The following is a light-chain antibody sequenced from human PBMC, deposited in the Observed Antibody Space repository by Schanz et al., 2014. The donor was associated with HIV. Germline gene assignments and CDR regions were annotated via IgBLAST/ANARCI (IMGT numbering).Light chain of an antibody. Sequence: EIVLTQSPVILSLSPGERATLSCRASQTVSSNSLGWYQQKRGQVPRLLIYGASTRATGIPARFSGSGSGTEFTLTISSLQSEDFAVYYCQQYNNWPLTFGGGTKVEIK. CDR1: QTVSSN. CDR2: GAS. J-gene: IGKJ4*01. V-gene: IGKV3-15*01. CDR3: QQYNNWPLT.